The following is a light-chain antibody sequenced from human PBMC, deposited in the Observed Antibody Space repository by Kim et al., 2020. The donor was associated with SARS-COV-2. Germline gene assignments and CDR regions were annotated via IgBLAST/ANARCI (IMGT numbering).Light chain of an antibody. CDR2: DAS. Sequence: EIVLTQSPATLSLSPGERATLSCGASQSVSSSYLAWYQQKPGLAPRLLIYDASSRATGIPDRFGGSGSGTDFTLTISRLEPEDFAVYFCQQYGNSPYTFGQGTKLEI. J-gene: IGKJ2*01. CDR1: QSVSSSY. V-gene: IGKV3D-20*01. CDR3: QQYGNSPYT.